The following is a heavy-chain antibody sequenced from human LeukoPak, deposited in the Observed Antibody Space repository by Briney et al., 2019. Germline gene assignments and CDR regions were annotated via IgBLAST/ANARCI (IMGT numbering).Heavy chain of an antibody. CDR2: INHSGST. CDR3: ARASPYYDFWSGYSNYYYYYYMDV. CDR1: GGSFSGFY. J-gene: IGHJ6*03. V-gene: IGHV4-34*01. Sequence: SETLSLTCAVYGGSFSGFYWSWIRQPPGKGLEWIGEINHSGSTNYNPSLKSRVTISVDTSKNQFSLKLSSVTAADTAVYYCARASPYYDFWSGYSNYYYYYYMDVWGKGTTVTVSS. D-gene: IGHD3-3*01.